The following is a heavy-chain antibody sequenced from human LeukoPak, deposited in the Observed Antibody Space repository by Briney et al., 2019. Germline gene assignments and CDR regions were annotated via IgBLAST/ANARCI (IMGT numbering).Heavy chain of an antibody. CDR2: ISGSGGST. CDR3: AKGAGYSYGYRGLSDD. D-gene: IGHD5-18*01. CDR1: GFTFSSYA. J-gene: IGHJ4*02. Sequence: GGSLRLSCAASGFTFSSYAMSWVRQAPGKGLEWVSGISGSGGSTYYADSVKGRFTISRDNSKNTLYLQMNSLRAEDTAVYYCAKGAGYSYGYRGLSDDWGQGTLVTVSS. V-gene: IGHV3-23*01.